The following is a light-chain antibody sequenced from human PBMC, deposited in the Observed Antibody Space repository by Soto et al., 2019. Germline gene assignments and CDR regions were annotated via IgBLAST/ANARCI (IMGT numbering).Light chain of an antibody. CDR3: SSYTTSSTYV. Sequence: LTPPASVSGSPGQSIAISCTGTSSDVGGYNYVSWYQQHPGKAPKLILCDVSNRPSGVSDRFSGSKSGNTASLTISGLQTEDEADYYCSSYTTSSTYVFGTGTKV. J-gene: IGLJ1*01. V-gene: IGLV2-14*01. CDR1: SSDVGGYNY. CDR2: DVS.